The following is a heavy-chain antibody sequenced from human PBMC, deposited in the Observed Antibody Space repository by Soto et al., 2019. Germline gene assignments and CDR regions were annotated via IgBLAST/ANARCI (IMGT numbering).Heavy chain of an antibody. J-gene: IGHJ6*02. CDR2: IIPIFGTA. D-gene: IGHD6-13*01. V-gene: IGHV1-69*06. CDR3: ASSVAAAAYYYGMDV. CDR1: GGTFSSCA. Sequence: SVKVSCKASGGTFSSCAISWVRQAPGQGLEWMGGIIPIFGTANYAQKFQGRVTITADKSTSTAYMELSSLRSEDTAVYYCASSVAAAAYYYGMDVWGQGTTVTVSS.